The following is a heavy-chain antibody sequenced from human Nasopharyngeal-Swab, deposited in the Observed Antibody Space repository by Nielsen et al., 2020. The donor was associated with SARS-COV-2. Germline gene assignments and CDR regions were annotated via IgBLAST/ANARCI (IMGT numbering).Heavy chain of an antibody. J-gene: IGHJ4*02. V-gene: IGHV3-23*01. CDR2: ISGSGGST. CDR1: GFTFSSYA. D-gene: IGHD2/OR15-2a*01. Sequence: GESLKISCAASGFTFSSYAMSWVRQAPGKGLEWVSAISGSGGSTYYADSVKGRFTISKDNAKNTMYLQMNSLRADDTAMYFCVSIRSGVIGTVGADWGQGTLVTVSS. CDR3: VSIRSGVIGTVGAD.